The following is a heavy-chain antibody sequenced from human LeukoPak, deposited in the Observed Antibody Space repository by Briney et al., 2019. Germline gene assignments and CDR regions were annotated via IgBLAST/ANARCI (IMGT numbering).Heavy chain of an antibody. CDR1: GFSVSDHY. CDR3: TSRTTVSYDAFGV. J-gene: IGHJ3*01. V-gene: IGHV3-72*01. CDR2: SRNKLNSYTT. D-gene: IGHD4-17*01. Sequence: GGSLRLSCAASGFSVSDHYMDWVRQAPGKGLEWVGRSRNKLNSYTTEYAASVKGRFTISRDDSKSSLYLQMNSLKTEDTAVYYCTSRTTVSYDAFGVWGQGTMVAVS.